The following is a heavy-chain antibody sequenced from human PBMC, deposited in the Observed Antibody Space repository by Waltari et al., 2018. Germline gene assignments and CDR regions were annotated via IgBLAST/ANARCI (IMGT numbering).Heavy chain of an antibody. J-gene: IGHJ4*02. Sequence: EVQLVESGGGLIQPGGSLRLSCAASGFTVSSNYMSWVRPAPGKGLEWVSVIYSGGSTYYADSVKGRFTISRDNSKNTLYLQMNSLRAEDTAVYYCARDWRGSSGSLGFDYWGQGTLVTVSS. CDR3: ARDWRGSSGSLGFDY. D-gene: IGHD3-22*01. CDR1: GFTVSSNY. V-gene: IGHV3-53*01. CDR2: IYSGGST.